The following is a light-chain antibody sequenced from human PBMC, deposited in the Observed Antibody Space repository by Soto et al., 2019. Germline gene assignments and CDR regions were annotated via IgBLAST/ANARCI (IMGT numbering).Light chain of an antibody. V-gene: IGKV3-11*01. CDR2: DAS. J-gene: IGKJ3*01. Sequence: EIVLTQSPATLSLSPGESATLSCRASQNVGLFLAWYQQKSGQTPRLLIYDASSSAPGIPARFSRGGSGTDLTLTISTLEPEEFAVYYWQHQSDRPGTCGHGTKVYIK. CDR3: QHQSDRPGT. CDR1: QNVGLF.